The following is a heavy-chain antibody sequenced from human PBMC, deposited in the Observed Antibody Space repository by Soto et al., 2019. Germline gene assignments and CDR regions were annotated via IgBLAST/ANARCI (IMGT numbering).Heavy chain of an antibody. CDR1: GGSFSGYY. Sequence: PSETLSLTCAVYGGSFSGYYWSWIRQPPGKGLEWIGEINHSGSTNYNPSLKSRVTISVDTSKNQFSLKLSSVTAADTAVYYFARAPARGSGFCSGGSCYPRGYYYGMDVWGQGTTVTVSS. J-gene: IGHJ6*02. CDR3: ARAPARGSGFCSGGSCYPRGYYYGMDV. CDR2: INHSGST. V-gene: IGHV4-34*01. D-gene: IGHD2-15*01.